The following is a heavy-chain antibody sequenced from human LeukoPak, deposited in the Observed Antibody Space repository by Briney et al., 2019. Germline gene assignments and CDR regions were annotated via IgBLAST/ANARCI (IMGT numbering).Heavy chain of an antibody. CDR1: GFTFSSYG. J-gene: IGHJ4*02. Sequence: GGSLRLSCAASGFTFSSYGMHWVRQAPGKGLEWVAVIWYDGSNMYYADSVKGRFTISRDNSKNTLYLQMNSLRAEDTAGYYCSILGYWGQGTLVTVSS. CDR2: IWYDGSNM. V-gene: IGHV3-33*01. CDR3: SILGY.